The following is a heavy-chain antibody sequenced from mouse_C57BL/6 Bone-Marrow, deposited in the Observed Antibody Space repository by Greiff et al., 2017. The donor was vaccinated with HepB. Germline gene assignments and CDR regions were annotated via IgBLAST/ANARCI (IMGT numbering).Heavy chain of an antibody. D-gene: IGHD1-1*01. V-gene: IGHV1-50*01. J-gene: IGHJ4*01. CDR1: GYTFTSYW. Sequence: VQLQQPGAELVKPGASVKLSCKASGYTFTSYWMQWVKQRPGQGLEWIGEIDPSDSYTNYNQKFKGKATLTVDTTSSTAYMQLSSLTSEDSAVYYCARRSLYGSSSYYYAMDYWGQGTSVTVSS. CDR2: IDPSDSYT. CDR3: ARRSLYGSSSYYYAMDY.